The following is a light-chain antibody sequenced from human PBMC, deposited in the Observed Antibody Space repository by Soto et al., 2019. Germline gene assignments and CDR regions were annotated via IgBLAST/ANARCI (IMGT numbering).Light chain of an antibody. V-gene: IGKV3-15*01. J-gene: IGKJ5*01. CDR3: QQYKNWPI. CDR2: GAS. CDR1: HSVNSH. Sequence: MTQSPATFSVSTGERVTLSCRTSHSVNSHVAWYQQKPGQAPRLLLYGASTRATGIPVRFSGSGFGTEFTLTISSLQSEDFAVYYCQQYKNWPIFGQGARLEIK.